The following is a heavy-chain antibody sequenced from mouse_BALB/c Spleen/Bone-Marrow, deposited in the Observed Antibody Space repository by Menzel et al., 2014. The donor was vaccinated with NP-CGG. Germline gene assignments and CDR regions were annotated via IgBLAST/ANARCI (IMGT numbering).Heavy chain of an antibody. CDR1: GFTFTDYY. CDR3: ARDDYGRGY. D-gene: IGHD1-1*01. CDR2: IRNKANGYTT. Sequence: EVMLAESGGGLVQPGGSLRLSCATSGFTFTDYYMSWVRRPPGKALEWLGFIRNKANGYTTEYSASVKGRFTISRDNSQSILYLQMNTLRAEDSATYYCARDDYGRGYWGQGTTLTVSS. V-gene: IGHV7-3*02. J-gene: IGHJ2*01.